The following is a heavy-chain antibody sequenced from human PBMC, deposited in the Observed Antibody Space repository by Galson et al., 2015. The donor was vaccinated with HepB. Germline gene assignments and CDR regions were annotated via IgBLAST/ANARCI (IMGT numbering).Heavy chain of an antibody. J-gene: IGHJ5*02. D-gene: IGHD4-17*01. Sequence: LTCTVSGGSISSSSYYWGWIRQPPGKGLEWIGSIYYSGSTYYNPSLKSRVTISVDTSKNQFSLKLSSVTAADTTVYYCAVHVHDYGDNCFDPWGQGTLVTVSS. CDR3: AVHVHDYGDNCFDP. CDR2: IYYSGST. CDR1: GGSISSSSYY. V-gene: IGHV4-39*01.